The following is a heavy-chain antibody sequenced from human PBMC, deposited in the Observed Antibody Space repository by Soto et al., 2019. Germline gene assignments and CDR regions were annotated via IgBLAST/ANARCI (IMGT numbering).Heavy chain of an antibody. V-gene: IGHV3-23*01. CDR2: ISGSGGST. CDR3: AKVPRRGDYVY. CDR1: GFTFSSYA. D-gene: IGHD4-17*01. Sequence: GSLRLSCAASGFTFSSYAMSWVRQAPGKGLEWVSAISGSGGSTYYTDSVKGRFTISRDNSKNTLYLQMSSLRAEDTAVYYCAKVPRRGDYVYWGQGILVTVSS. J-gene: IGHJ4*02.